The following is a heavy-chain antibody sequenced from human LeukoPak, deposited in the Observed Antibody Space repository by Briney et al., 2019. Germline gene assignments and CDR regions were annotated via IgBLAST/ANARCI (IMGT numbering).Heavy chain of an antibody. CDR1: GFTFSSYW. CDR2: IKQDGSEK. D-gene: IGHD1-26*01. CDR3: ARAIVGATYDAFDI. V-gene: IGHV3-7*03. J-gene: IGHJ3*02. Sequence: GGSLRLSCAASGFTFSSYWMSWVRQAPGKGLEWVANIKQDGSEKYYVDSVKGRFTISRDNAKNSLYLQMNSLRAEDTAVYYCARAIVGATYDAFDIWGQGIMVTVSS.